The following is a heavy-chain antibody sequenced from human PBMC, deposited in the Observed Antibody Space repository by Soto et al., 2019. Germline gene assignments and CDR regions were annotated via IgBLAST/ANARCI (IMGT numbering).Heavy chain of an antibody. V-gene: IGHV3-7*03. J-gene: IGHJ6*02. CDR1: GFTFSGYW. CDR3: ARALLGPYYYYGMDV. Sequence: PGGSLRLSCAASGFTFSGYWMSWVRQAPGKGLEWVASINREGSEEHYVASVKGRFTISRDNAKNSVYLQMESLRADDTAVYYCARALLGPYYYYGMDVWGQGTTVTVSS. CDR2: INREGSEE.